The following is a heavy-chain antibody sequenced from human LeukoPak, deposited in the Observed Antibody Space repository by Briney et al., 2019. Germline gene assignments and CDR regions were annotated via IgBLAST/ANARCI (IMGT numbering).Heavy chain of an antibody. D-gene: IGHD6-13*01. CDR1: GDSISSGSYY. Sequence: PSETLSLTCIVSGDSISSGSYYWSWIRQSAGKGLEWIGYVHYTGTTTCNPSLKSRVTISVDKSKNQFSLKLSSVTAADTAVYYCARGYSSSWYPYYFDYWGQGTLVTVSS. V-gene: IGHV4-61*10. CDR2: VHYTGTT. J-gene: IGHJ4*02. CDR3: ARGYSSSWYPYYFDY.